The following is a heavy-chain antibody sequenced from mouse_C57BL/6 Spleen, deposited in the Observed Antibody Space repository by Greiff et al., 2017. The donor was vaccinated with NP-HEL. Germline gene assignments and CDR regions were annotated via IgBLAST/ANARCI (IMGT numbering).Heavy chain of an antibody. CDR2: INPNYGTT. V-gene: IGHV1-39*01. J-gene: IGHJ3*01. CDR1: GYSFTDYN. D-gene: IGHD2-12*01. Sequence: VQLKESGPELVKPGASVKISCKASGYSFTDYNMNWVKQSNGKSLEWIGVINPNYGTTSYNQKFKGKATLTVDQSSSTAYMQLNSLTSEDSAVYYCARPYYSLTYEDFFAYWGQGTLVTVSA. CDR3: ARPYYSLTYEDFFAY.